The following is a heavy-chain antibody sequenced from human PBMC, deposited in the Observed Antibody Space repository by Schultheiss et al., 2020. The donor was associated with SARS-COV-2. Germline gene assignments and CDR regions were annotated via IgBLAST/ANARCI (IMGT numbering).Heavy chain of an antibody. J-gene: IGHJ1*01. V-gene: IGHV4-59*12. CDR3: ARGSAFQH. CDR2: IYYSGST. Sequence: SETLSLTCAVYGGSFSGYYWSWIRQPPGKGLEWIGYIYYSGSTNYNPSLKSRVTISVDTSKNQFSLKLSSVTAADTAVYYCARGSAFQHWGQGTLVTVSS. CDR1: GGSFSGYY.